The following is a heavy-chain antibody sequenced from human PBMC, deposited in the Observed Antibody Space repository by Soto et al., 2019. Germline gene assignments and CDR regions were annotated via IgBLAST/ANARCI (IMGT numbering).Heavy chain of an antibody. CDR2: ISGSGGST. CDR3: AKRSGAIHYYYYYMDV. V-gene: IGHV3-23*01. J-gene: IGHJ6*03. CDR1: GFTFSSYA. Sequence: GGSVRLSGAASGFTFSSYAMSWVRQAPGKGLEWVSAISGSGGSTYYADSVKGRFTISRDNSKNTRYLQMNSLRAEDTAVYYCAKRSGAIHYYYYYMDVWGQATTVTVSS. D-gene: IGHD2-2*01.